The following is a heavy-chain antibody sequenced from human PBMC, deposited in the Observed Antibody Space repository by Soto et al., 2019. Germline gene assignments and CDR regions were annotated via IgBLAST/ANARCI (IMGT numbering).Heavy chain of an antibody. V-gene: IGHV3-21*01. Sequence: PGGSLRLSCAASGFTFSSYSMNWVRQAPGKGLEWVSSISSSSYIYYADSVKGRFTISRDNAKNSLYLQMNSLRAEDTAVYYCARGVPEGEASDYWGQGTLVTVSS. J-gene: IGHJ4*02. CDR1: GFTFSSYS. CDR2: ISSSSYI. CDR3: ARGVPEGEASDY. D-gene: IGHD2-2*01.